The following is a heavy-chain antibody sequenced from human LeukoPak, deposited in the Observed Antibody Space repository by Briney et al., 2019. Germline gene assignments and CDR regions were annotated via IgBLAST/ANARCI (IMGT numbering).Heavy chain of an antibody. CDR3: AISQGSYYDTSGYLGGDY. Sequence: ASVKVSCKASGYTFTNYGICWVRQAPGQGLEWMGWISAYSGNTNYAQKLQGRVTMTTETSTSTAYMELESLRSDDTAVYYCAISQGSYYDTSGYLGGDYWGQGTLVTVSS. D-gene: IGHD3-22*01. CDR1: GYTFTNYG. J-gene: IGHJ4*02. V-gene: IGHV1-18*01. CDR2: ISAYSGNT.